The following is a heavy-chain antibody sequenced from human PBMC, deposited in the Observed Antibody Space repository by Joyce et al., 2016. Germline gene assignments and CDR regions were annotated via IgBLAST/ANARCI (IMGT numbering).Heavy chain of an antibody. J-gene: IGHJ5*02. D-gene: IGHD3-3*01. CDR3: ARRRLKKEQGWFDP. CDR1: GFTCSSYS. Sequence: EVQLVESGGGLVKPGGSLRLSCAAAGFTCSSYSMNWVRQAPGKGLEWVSSISSNSTYIYYADSLMGRFTISRDNAKNSLYLQMNSLRAEDTAVYYCARRRLKKEQGWFDPWGQGTLVTVSS. V-gene: IGHV3-21*01. CDR2: ISSNSTYI.